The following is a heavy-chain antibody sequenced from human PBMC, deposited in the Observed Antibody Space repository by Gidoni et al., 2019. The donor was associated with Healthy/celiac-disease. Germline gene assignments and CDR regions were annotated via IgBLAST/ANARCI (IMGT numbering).Heavy chain of an antibody. D-gene: IGHD6-13*01. CDR1: GGSISSSSYY. CDR3: AGERLSGLVPVDN. V-gene: IGHV4-39*01. J-gene: IGHJ4*02. Sequence: QLQLQESGPGLVKPSETLSPTCTVSGGSISSSSYYWGWIRQPPGKGLEWIGSIYYSGSTYYNPSLKSRVTISVDTSKNQFSLKLSSVTAADTAVYYCAGERLSGLVPVDNWGQGTLVTVSS. CDR2: IYYSGST.